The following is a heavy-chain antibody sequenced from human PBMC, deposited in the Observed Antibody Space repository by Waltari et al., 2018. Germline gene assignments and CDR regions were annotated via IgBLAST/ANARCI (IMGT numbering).Heavy chain of an antibody. CDR1: GYTFTSYA. CDR2: INAGNGNT. CDR3: ARLVRDIVVDGGNWFDP. Sequence: QVQLVQSGAAVKKPGASVKVSCKASGYTFTSYAMHWVRQAPGQRLEWMGWINAGNGNTKYSQKCQGRVTITRDTSASTAYMELSSLRSEDTAVYYCARLVRDIVVDGGNWFDPWGQGTLVTVSS. D-gene: IGHD2-2*01. V-gene: IGHV1-3*01. J-gene: IGHJ5*02.